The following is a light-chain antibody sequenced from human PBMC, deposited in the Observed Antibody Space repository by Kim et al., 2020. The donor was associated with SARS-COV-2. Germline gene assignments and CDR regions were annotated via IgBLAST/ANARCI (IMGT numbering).Light chain of an antibody. CDR3: LSYTSTSTYV. CDR1: TTDVGGYKY. CDR2: DVS. V-gene: IGLV2-14*04. J-gene: IGLJ1*01. Sequence: QAITIACTGTTTDVGGYKYLSWYQQPPGKVPKLLIVDVSQRPSGVSNRFSGSKSGNTASLTISGLQAGDEADYYCLSYTSTSTYVFGSGTKVTVL.